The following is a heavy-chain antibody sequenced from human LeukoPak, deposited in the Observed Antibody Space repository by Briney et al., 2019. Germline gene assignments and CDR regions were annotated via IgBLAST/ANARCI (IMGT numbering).Heavy chain of an antibody. J-gene: IGHJ6*04. D-gene: IGHD2-15*01. CDR2: IYYSGST. Sequence: PSETLSLTCTVSGGSISSYYWSWVREPPGRGLEWIGYIYYSGSTNYNPSLKSRVTISVDTSKNQFSLKLSSVTAADTAVYYCARVVAGNYGMDVWGKGTTVTVSS. V-gene: IGHV4-59*01. CDR3: ARVVAGNYGMDV. CDR1: GGSISSYY.